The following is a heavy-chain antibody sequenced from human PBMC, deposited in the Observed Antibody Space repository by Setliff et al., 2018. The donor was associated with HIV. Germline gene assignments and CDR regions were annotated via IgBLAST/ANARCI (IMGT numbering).Heavy chain of an antibody. CDR3: ARDRETVSISGVAVPYFDY. V-gene: IGHV1-2*02. CDR2: INPNSGGT. Sequence: ASVKVSCKASGYTFTGYYMHWVRQAPGQGLEWMGWINPNSGGTTYAQKFQGRVTMTRDTSISTAYMEVSRLRSDDTAVYYCARDRETVSISGVAVPYFDYWGQGTQVTVSS. CDR1: GYTFTGYY. J-gene: IGHJ4*02. D-gene: IGHD3-3*01.